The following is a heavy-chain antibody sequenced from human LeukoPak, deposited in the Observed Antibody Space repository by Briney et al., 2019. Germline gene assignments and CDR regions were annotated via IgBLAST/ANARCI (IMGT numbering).Heavy chain of an antibody. V-gene: IGHV4-59*01. J-gene: IGHJ3*02. CDR3: ARDGFSASDAFDI. CDR2: IYYSGST. CDR1: GGSISSYY. Sequence: KPSETLSLTCTVSGGSISSYYWSWIRQPPGKGLEWIGYIYYSGSTNYNPSLKSRVTISVDTSKNQFSLKLSSVTAADTAVYYCARDGFSASDAFDIWGQGTMVTVSS. D-gene: IGHD2/OR15-2a*01.